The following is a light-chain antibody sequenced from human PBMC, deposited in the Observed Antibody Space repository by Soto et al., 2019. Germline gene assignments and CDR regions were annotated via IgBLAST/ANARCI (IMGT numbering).Light chain of an antibody. Sequence: QSVLTQPASVSGSPGQSITISCTGTNGDVGAYDYVSWYQQHPGKAPKLMISQVSHRPSEVSSRFSGSKFGNTASLTVSGLQAEDEADYYCCSYAGSNTWVFGGGTKLTVL. CDR1: NGDVGAYDY. CDR3: CSYAGSNTWV. CDR2: QVS. J-gene: IGLJ3*02. V-gene: IGLV2-14*01.